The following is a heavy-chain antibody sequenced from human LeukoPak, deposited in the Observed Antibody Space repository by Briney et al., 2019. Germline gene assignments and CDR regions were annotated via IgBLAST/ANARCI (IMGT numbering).Heavy chain of an antibody. CDR3: ARHANDGDYPLDY. CDR1: GGSISGYY. CDR2: IYYTGSP. Sequence: PSETLSLTCTVSGGSISGYYWSWFRQPPGMGLEWIGYIYYTGSPNYNPSLKSRVTISVDTSNNQFSLRLSSVTAADTAVYCCARHANDGDYPLDYWGQGTLVTVSS. V-gene: IGHV4-59*08. J-gene: IGHJ4*02. D-gene: IGHD4-17*01.